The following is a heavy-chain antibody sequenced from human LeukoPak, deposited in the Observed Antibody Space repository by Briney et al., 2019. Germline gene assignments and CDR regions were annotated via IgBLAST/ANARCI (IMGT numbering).Heavy chain of an antibody. CDR1: AFTFSSSA. CDR3: ATSQQWLGVYYFDY. J-gene: IGHJ4*02. CDR2: ISGSGGST. V-gene: IGHV3-23*01. Sequence: GGPLRLSCAASAFTFSSSAMSWVRQAPGKGLEWVSAISGSGGSTYYADSLKGRFAVSRDNSKNTLYLQMNSLRAEDTAVYYCATSQQWLGVYYFDYWGQGTLVTVSS. D-gene: IGHD6-19*01.